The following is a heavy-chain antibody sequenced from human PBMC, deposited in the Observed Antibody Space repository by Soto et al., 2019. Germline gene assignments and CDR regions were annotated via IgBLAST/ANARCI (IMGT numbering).Heavy chain of an antibody. J-gene: IGHJ4*02. CDR2: INPNSGGT. V-gene: IGHV1-2*04. D-gene: IGHD6-13*01. CDR3: ARGGGGQQLVKAFDY. CDR1: GYTFTGYY. Sequence: ASVKVSCKASGYTFTGYYMHWVRQAPGQGLEWMGWINPNSGGTNYAQKFQGWVTMTRDTSISTAYMELSRLRSDDTAVYYCARGGGGQQLVKAFDYWGQGTLVTVSS.